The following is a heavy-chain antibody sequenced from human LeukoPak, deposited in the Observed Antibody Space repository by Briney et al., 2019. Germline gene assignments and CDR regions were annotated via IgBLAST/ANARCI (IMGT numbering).Heavy chain of an antibody. CDR1: GFTFSSYA. D-gene: IGHD3-22*01. CDR2: IYSGGST. Sequence: PGGSLRLSCAASGFTFSSYAMSWVRQAPGKGLEWVSVIYSGGSTYYADSVKGRFTISRDNSKNTLYLQMNSLRAEDTAVYYCAREGTEYYYDSSPGDWGQGTLVTVSS. CDR3: AREGTEYYYDSSPGD. J-gene: IGHJ4*02. V-gene: IGHV3-53*01.